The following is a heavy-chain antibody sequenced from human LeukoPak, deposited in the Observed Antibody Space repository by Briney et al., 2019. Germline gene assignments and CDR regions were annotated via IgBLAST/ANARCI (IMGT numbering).Heavy chain of an antibody. CDR3: ARVDTAVLTGFDY. Sequence: GGSLRLSRAASGFTFSSYGMHWVRQAPGKGLEGVAVISYDGSNKYYADSVKGRFTISRDNSKNTLYLQMNSLRAEDTAVYYCARVDTAVLTGFDYWGQGTLVTVSS. CDR1: GFTFSSYG. D-gene: IGHD5-18*01. J-gene: IGHJ4*02. V-gene: IGHV3-30*03. CDR2: ISYDGSNK.